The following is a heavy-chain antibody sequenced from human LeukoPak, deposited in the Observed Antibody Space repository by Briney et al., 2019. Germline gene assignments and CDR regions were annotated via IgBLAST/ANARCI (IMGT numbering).Heavy chain of an antibody. CDR3: AREYYYGSGSYYQPGHYGMDV. Sequence: PSETLSLTCTVSGGSISSGDYSWSWIRQPPGKGLEWIGYIYYSGSTYYNPSLKSRVTISVDTSKNQFSLKLSSVTAADTAVYYCAREYYYGSGSYYQPGHYGMDVWGQGTTVTVSS. CDR1: GGSISSGDYS. D-gene: IGHD3-10*01. V-gene: IGHV4-30-4*01. CDR2: IYYSGST. J-gene: IGHJ6*02.